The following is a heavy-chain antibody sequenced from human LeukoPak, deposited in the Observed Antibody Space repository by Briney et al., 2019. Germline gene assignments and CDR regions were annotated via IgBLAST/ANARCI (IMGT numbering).Heavy chain of an antibody. V-gene: IGHV3-23*01. CDR3: AKTTTGYSSGRYPGWPVDY. J-gene: IGHJ4*02. Sequence: GGSLRLSCAASGFTFNSYAMYWVRQAPGKGLQWVSGIFGSGGSAHYADSVKGRFTISRDNSKNTVYLQMNSLRAEDTAVYYCAKTTTGYSSGRYPGWPVDYWGQGALVTVSS. CDR1: GFTFNSYA. CDR2: IFGSGGSA. D-gene: IGHD6-19*01.